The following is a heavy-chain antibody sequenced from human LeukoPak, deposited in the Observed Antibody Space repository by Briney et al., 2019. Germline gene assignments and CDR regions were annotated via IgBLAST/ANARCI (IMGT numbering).Heavy chain of an antibody. V-gene: IGHV4-39*07. Sequence: PSETLSLTCTVSVGSISSSNYYWAWIRQPPGKGLEWIGSIYYSGSTYYNPSLKSRVTISIDTSKNQFSLKLTSVTAADTAVYYCARGLPKNDYGDYGGTWFDPWGQGTLVTVSS. D-gene: IGHD4-17*01. CDR1: VGSISSSNYY. J-gene: IGHJ5*02. CDR2: IYYSGST. CDR3: ARGLPKNDYGDYGGTWFDP.